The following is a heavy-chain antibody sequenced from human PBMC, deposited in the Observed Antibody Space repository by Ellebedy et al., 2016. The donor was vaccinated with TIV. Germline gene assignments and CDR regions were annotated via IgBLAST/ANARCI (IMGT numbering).Heavy chain of an antibody. Sequence: ASVKVSCXASGYTFTGYYMHWVRQAPGQGLEWMGWINPKSGGTNYAQKFQGRVTMTRDTSISTAYMELSRLRSDDTAVYYCAREGSGWSPLGDYWGQGTLVTVSS. J-gene: IGHJ4*02. CDR2: INPKSGGT. V-gene: IGHV1-2*02. CDR1: GYTFTGYY. CDR3: AREGSGWSPLGDY. D-gene: IGHD6-19*01.